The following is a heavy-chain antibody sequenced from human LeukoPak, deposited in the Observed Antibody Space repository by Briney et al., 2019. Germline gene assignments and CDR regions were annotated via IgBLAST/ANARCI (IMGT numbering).Heavy chain of an antibody. D-gene: IGHD2-8*02. V-gene: IGHV3-48*01. Sequence: GGSLRLSCAASGFTFSTYSMNWVRQAPGKGREWLSYINSVSSNIYYADPVKGRFTISRDNAKNPLHLYMTCLRAEDTAVYYCARVKGAPSGVSLWGDYWGQETLVTVSS. CDR3: ARVKGAPSGVSLWGDY. J-gene: IGHJ4*02. CDR1: GFTFSTYS. CDR2: INSVSSNI.